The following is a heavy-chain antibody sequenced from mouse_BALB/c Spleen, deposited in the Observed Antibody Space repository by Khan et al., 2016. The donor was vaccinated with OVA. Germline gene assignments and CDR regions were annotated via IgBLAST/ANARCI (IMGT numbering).Heavy chain of an antibody. J-gene: IGHJ3*01. D-gene: IGHD1-1*01. CDR2: INPSTGYT. CDR1: GYTFTKYW. V-gene: IGHV1-7*01. CDR3: VNYGSSSAWFTY. Sequence: QVQLKQSGAELAKPGASVKMSCKASGYTFTKYWMHWVKQRPGQGLEWIGYINPSTGYTEYNQKFKDKATLTADKSSRTAYMQLSSLTSEDTAIYYCVNYGSSSAWFTYWGQGTLVTVSA.